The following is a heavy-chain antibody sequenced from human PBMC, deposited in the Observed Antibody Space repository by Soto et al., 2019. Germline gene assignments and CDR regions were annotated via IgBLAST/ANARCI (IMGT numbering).Heavy chain of an antibody. CDR1: GFTFSSYA. D-gene: IGHD6-6*01. J-gene: IGHJ4*02. V-gene: IGHV3-23*01. CDR2: ISGSGGGT. CDR3: AKTAAARPNLYLDS. Sequence: PGGSLRLSCAAAGFTFSSYAMSWVRQAPGKGLEWVSVISGSGGGTYYADSVKGRFTISRDKSKNTLYLQMNSLRVEDTAVFYCAKTAAARPNLYLDSRGQGPMVTVYS.